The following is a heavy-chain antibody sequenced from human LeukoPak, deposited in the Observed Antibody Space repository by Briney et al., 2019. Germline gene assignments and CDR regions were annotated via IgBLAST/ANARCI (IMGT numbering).Heavy chain of an antibody. J-gene: IGHJ3*02. D-gene: IGHD4-11*01. CDR3: ARGESTVNAFDI. CDR1: GYTFTGYY. V-gene: IGHV1-2*06. Sequence: ASVKVSCKASGYTFTGYYMYWVRQAPGQGLEWMGRINPNSGGTNYAQKFQGRVTMTRDTSISTAYMELSRLRSDDTAVYYCARGESTVNAFDIWGQGTMVTVSS. CDR2: INPNSGGT.